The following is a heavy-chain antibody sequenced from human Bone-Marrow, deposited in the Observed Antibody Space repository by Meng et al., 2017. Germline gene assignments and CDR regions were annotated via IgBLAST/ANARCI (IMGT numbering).Heavy chain of an antibody. D-gene: IGHD6-19*01. CDR3: ATATYSNGWTAERDY. Sequence: GGSLRLSCAASGFTVSSNYMSWVRQAPGKGLEWVSVLFSDGTTYYAESVKGRFTISRHNSENTLYLQMNSLRIDDTAIYYCATATYSNGWTAERDYWGQGTRVTVSS. CDR2: LFSDGTT. J-gene: IGHJ4*02. V-gene: IGHV3-53*04. CDR1: GFTVSSNY.